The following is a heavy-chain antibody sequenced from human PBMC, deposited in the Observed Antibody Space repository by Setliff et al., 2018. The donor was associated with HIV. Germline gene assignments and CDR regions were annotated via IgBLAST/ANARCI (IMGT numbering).Heavy chain of an antibody. V-gene: IGHV2-70*04. CDR3: AREIAAPQGFDY. D-gene: IGHD6-25*01. Sequence: GPTLVNPTQTLTLTCTFSGFSLSTSGMRVSWIRQPPGKALEWLARIDWDADKFYTTSLKTRLTISKDTSKNQVVLTMTNMDPVDTATYYCAREIAAPQGFDYWGQGTLVTVSS. J-gene: IGHJ4*02. CDR2: IDWDADK. CDR1: GFSLSTSGMR.